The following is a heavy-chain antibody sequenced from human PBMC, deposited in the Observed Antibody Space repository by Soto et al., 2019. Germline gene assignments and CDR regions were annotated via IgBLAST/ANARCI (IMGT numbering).Heavy chain of an antibody. CDR1: GSTFSSSE. D-gene: IGHD3-3*01. J-gene: IGHJ6*02. CDR3: ASVNLRFSYGIDV. Sequence: EVQLVESGGGLVQPGGSLRLSCAASGSTFSSSEMHWVRQAPGKGLEWISYISKSSSVIYYADSVKGPFTISRDNAKNLLYLQMNSLRAEDTAVYFCASVNLRFSYGIDVWGQGTTVTVSS. CDR2: ISKSSSVI. V-gene: IGHV3-48*03.